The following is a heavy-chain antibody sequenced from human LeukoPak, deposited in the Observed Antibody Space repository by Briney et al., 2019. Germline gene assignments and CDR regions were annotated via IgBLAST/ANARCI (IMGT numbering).Heavy chain of an antibody. CDR3: ARTTAYNYFDP. V-gene: IGHV4-30-2*01. CDR1: GDSISSGGSS. Sequence: SETLSLTCAVPGDSISSGGSSWSWIRQPPGKGLEWIGYIYHTGTTQYNPSLKSRITFSVDRSKNHFSLKMSSVTAADTAVYYCARTTAYNYFDPWGQGTLVTVSS. J-gene: IGHJ5*02. CDR2: IYHTGTT. D-gene: IGHD1-1*01.